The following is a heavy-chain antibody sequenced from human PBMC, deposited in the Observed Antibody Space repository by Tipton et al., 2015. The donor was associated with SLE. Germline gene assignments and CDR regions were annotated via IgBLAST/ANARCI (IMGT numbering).Heavy chain of an antibody. CDR3: AGRGDLVVVTSYFDH. J-gene: IGHJ4*02. CDR1: GGSITDYY. Sequence: TLSLTCDVYGGSITDYYWSWIRQFPGKGLEWIGYIYYTGSTYYSPSLKSRVTVSVDTSNNQFSLKLSSVTAADTAVYYCAGRGDLVVVTSYFDHWGQGTLVTVST. V-gene: IGHV4-59*01. D-gene: IGHD2-21*02. CDR2: IYYTGST.